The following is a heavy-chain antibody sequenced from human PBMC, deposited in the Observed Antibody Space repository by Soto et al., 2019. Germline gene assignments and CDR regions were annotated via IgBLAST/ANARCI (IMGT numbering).Heavy chain of an antibody. CDR2: IYYSGST. D-gene: IGHD2-2*01. Sequence: SETLSLTCAVYGESFSGHYWSWIRQPPGKGLEWIGYIYYSGSTNYNPSLKSRVTISVDTSKNQFSLKLSSVTAADTAVYYCARHVPYCSDTSHCAYGMDVWGQGTTVTVS. J-gene: IGHJ6*02. CDR3: ARHVPYCSDTSHCAYGMDV. V-gene: IGHV4-59*08. CDR1: GESFSGHY.